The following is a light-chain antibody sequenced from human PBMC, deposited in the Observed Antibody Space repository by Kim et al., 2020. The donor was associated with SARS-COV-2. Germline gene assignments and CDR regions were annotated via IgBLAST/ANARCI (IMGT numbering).Light chain of an antibody. V-gene: IGLV2-8*01. Sequence: GQACTSSCTVTSSDVGGYNYVSWYQQHPGGAPRLMIYEVSKRPSGVPDRFSGAKSDNTASLTVSGLQAEDEAHYYCTSYAGSNNWVFGRGTQLTVL. CDR3: TSYAGSNNWV. J-gene: IGLJ3*02. CDR2: EVS. CDR1: SSDVGGYNY.